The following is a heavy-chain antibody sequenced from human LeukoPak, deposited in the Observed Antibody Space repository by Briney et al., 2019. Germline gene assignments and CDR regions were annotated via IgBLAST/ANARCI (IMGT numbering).Heavy chain of an antibody. CDR2: IYYSGST. Sequence: SETLSLTCTVSGGSIRSTNYFWGWIRQPPGKGLEWIGSIYYSGSTYYNPSLKSRVTISVDTSKNQFSLKLSSVTAADTAIYYCTSYHEGVEMPTIVWGTRGYWGQGTLVTVSS. CDR1: GGSIRSTNYF. J-gene: IGHJ4*02. V-gene: IGHV4-39*07. CDR3: TSYHEGVEMPTIVWGTRGY. D-gene: IGHD5-24*01.